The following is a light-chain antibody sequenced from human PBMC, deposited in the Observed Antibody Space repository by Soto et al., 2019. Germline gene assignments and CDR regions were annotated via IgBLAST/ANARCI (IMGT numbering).Light chain of an antibody. J-gene: IGLJ2*01. CDR3: SSYAGSNTVI. CDR2: EVT. CDR1: SSDVGGYNF. V-gene: IGLV2-8*01. Sequence: QSALTQPPAASGSPGQSVTISCTGTSSDVGGYNFVSWYQQYPGKAPKVTIYEVTKRPSGVPDRFSGSKSGNTASLTISGLQAEDEADYYCSSYAGSNTVIFGGGTQLTVL.